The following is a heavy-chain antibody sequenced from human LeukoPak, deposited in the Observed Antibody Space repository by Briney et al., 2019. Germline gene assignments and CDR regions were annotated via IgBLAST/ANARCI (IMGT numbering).Heavy chain of an antibody. CDR3: ARLHALGAEEFDP. CDR1: GGSISGHY. V-gene: IGHV4-59*11. D-gene: IGHD3-16*01. J-gene: IGHJ5*02. Sequence: SETLSLTCTVSGGSISGHYWSWIRQPPGKRLEWIGYLHYTGSTNYNPSLNSRITMSVDTPNNQFSLRLTSMTAADTAVYYCARLHALGAEEFDPWGQGALVTVSS. CDR2: LHYTGST.